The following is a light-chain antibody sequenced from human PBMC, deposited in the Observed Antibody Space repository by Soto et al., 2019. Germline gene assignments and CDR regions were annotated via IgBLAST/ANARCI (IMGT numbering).Light chain of an antibody. J-gene: IGKJ1*01. CDR1: QKISVY. CDR2: KAS. Sequence: DIQMTQSPSTLSASVGDKVTITCRADQKISVYLVWYQQKPGKAPKLLIYKASTLESGVPSRFSGSGSGTEFTLTINNLQPDDFTTYYCQQFSSYPWTFGQGTKVDIK. CDR3: QQFSSYPWT. V-gene: IGKV1-5*03.